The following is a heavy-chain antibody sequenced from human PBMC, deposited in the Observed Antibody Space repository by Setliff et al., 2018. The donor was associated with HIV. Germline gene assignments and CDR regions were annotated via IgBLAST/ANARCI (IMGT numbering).Heavy chain of an antibody. J-gene: IGHJ6*03. CDR1: GYTFFEYY. V-gene: IGHV1-2*02. Sequence: ASVKVSCKASGYTFFEYYMFWLRQAPGQGLEWMGWINPYNGATKSAHKFQGRVTVTRDTSITTTYLQWSSLKASDTAMYYCARIPRWYYYYMDVWGKGTTVTVSS. CDR3: ARIPRWYYYYMDV. D-gene: IGHD2-15*01. CDR2: INPYNGAT.